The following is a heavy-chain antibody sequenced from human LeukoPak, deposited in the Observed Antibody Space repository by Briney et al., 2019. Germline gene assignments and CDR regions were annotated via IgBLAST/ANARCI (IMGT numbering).Heavy chain of an antibody. CDR3: ARSPRDGYTYGVEDI. V-gene: IGHV5-51*01. J-gene: IGHJ3*02. D-gene: IGHD5-24*01. CDR1: GYSFASYW. Sequence: HGESLKISCKGSGYSFASYWIGWVRQTPVKGLEWMGITYGGDSDTKYSPSFQGQVTISVDKSISTAYLQWNSLKASDTAVYYCARSPRDGYTYGVEDIWAQGTMVIVSS. CDR2: TYGGDSDT.